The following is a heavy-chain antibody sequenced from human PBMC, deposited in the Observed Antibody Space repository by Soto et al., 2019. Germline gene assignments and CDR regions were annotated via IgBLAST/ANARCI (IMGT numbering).Heavy chain of an antibody. D-gene: IGHD3-3*01. CDR1: GFTVSSNY. CDR2: IYSGGST. Sequence: GGSLRLSCAASGFTVSSNYMSWVRQAPGKGLEWVSVIYSGGSTYYADSVKGRFTISRDNSKNTLYLQMNSLRAEDTAVYYCARIYSKWSGYFGTPSGFDPWGQGTLVTVSS. CDR3: ARIYSKWSGYFGTPSGFDP. V-gene: IGHV3-53*01. J-gene: IGHJ5*02.